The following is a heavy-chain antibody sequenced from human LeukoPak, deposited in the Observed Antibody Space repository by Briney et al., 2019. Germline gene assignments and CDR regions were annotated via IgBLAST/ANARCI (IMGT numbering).Heavy chain of an antibody. CDR2: INPNSGGT. V-gene: IGHV1-2*02. D-gene: IGHD3-3*01. CDR1: GYTFTGYY. CDR3: ARDSGNDFWSGYTHSNYYYYYMDV. Sequence: ASVKVSCKASGYTFTGYYMHWVRQAPGQGLEWMGWINPNSGGTNYAQKFQGRVTMTRDTSISTAYMELSRLRSDDTAVYYCARDSGNDFWSGYTHSNYYYYYMDVWGKGTTVTVSS. J-gene: IGHJ6*03.